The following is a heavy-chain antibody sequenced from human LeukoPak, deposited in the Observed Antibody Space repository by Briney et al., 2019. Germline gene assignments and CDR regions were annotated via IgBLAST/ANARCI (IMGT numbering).Heavy chain of an antibody. J-gene: IGHJ4*02. V-gene: IGHV4-39*07. CDR3: ARELRYFDWPYFDY. CDR2: INHSGST. Sequence: SETLSLTCTVSGGSISSSSYYWGWIRQPPGKGLEWIGEINHSGSTNYNPSLKSRVTISVDTSKNQFSLKLSSVTAADTAVYYYARELRYFDWPYFDYWGQGTLVTVSS. D-gene: IGHD3-9*01. CDR1: GGSISSSSYY.